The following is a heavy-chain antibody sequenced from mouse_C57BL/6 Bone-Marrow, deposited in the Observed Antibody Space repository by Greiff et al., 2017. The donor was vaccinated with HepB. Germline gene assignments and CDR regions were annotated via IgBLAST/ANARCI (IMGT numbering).Heavy chain of an antibody. CDR2: SRNKANDYTT. CDR3: ARSTGYFDV. J-gene: IGHJ1*03. V-gene: IGHV7-1*01. D-gene: IGHD1-1*01. CDR1: GFTFSDFY. Sequence: DVKLVESGGGLVQSGRSLRLSCATSGFTFSDFYMEWVRQAPGKGLEWIAASRNKANDYTTEYSASVKGRFIVSRDTSQSILYLQMNALRAEDTAIYYCARSTGYFDVWGTGTTVTVSS.